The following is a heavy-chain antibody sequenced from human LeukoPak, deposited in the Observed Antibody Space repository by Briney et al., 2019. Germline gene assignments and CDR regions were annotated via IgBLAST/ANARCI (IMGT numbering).Heavy chain of an antibody. J-gene: IGHJ4*02. CDR2: IYYSGST. Sequence: SETLSLTCTVSGGSISSSSYYWGWIRQPPGKGLEWIGSIYYSGSTYYNPSLKSRVTISVDTSKNQFSLKLSSVTAADTAVYYCARHPSLWLAIIDYWGQGTLVTDSS. V-gene: IGHV4-39*01. D-gene: IGHD6-19*01. CDR1: GGSISSSSYY. CDR3: ARHPSLWLAIIDY.